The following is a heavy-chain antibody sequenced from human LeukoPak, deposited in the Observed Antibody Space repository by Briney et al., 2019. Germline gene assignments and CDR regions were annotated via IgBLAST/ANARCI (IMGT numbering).Heavy chain of an antibody. D-gene: IGHD3-22*01. CDR3: ARAPSEVGGYYPEYFRH. Sequence: GGSLRLSCVASGFTFSDYDMNWVRQAPMKGLEWVSAIRGNGDTTYYADSVKGRFTISRDNAKNTVSLQMDSLRAEDTGVYYCARAPSEVGGYYPEYFRHWGQGTLVTVSS. V-gene: IGHV3-23*01. CDR2: IRGNGDTT. J-gene: IGHJ1*01. CDR1: GFTFSDYD.